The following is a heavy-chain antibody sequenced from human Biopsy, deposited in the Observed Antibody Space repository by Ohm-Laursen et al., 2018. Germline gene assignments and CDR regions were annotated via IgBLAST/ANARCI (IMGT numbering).Heavy chain of an antibody. V-gene: IGHV1-18*01. CDR2: ISAYNGNT. CDR3: ARCSTPYYDFWSGYQPTYYFDY. D-gene: IGHD3-3*01. J-gene: IGHJ4*02. Sequence: ASVKVSCKASGYTFTSYGISWVRQAPGQGLEWMGWISAYNGNTNYAQKLQGRVTMTTDTSTSTACMELRSLRSDDTAVYYCARCSTPYYDFWSGYQPTYYFDYWGQGTLVTVSS. CDR1: GYTFTSYG.